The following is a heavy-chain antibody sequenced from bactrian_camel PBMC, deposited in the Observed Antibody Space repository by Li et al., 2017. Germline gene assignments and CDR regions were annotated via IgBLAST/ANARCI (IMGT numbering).Heavy chain of an antibody. D-gene: IGHD6*01. Sequence: HVQLVESGGGSVQTGGSLRLSCAISGRSNENYFLAWFRQPPGKEREGVAAVNFEGDSSYADSVKGRFTISRDLANNTVYLQMNSLKTEDTAIYYCATGRLYSGSWYVRSYWGQGTQVTVS. V-gene: IGHV3S53*01. J-gene: IGHJ4*01. CDR3: ATGRLYSGSWYVRSY. CDR2: VNFEGDS. CDR1: GRSNENYF.